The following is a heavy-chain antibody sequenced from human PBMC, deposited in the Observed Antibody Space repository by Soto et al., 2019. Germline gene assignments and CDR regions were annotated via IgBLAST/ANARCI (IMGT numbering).Heavy chain of an antibody. Sequence: SDTLSLTCAVSGDSISSSVWWTWVRQPPGKGLEWIGEVFHTGDTYFNPSLRSRVAMSVDKSTNEFSLKVTSVTAADTAIYYCARKAWVRFDYWGQGALVTVSS. V-gene: IGHV4-4*02. CDR3: ARKAWVRFDY. CDR1: GDSISSSVW. D-gene: IGHD7-27*01. J-gene: IGHJ4*02. CDR2: VFHTGDT.